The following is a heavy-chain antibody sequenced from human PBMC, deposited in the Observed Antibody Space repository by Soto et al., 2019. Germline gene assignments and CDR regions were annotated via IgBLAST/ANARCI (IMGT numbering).Heavy chain of an antibody. D-gene: IGHD2-15*01. CDR3: ARGPEGFHPLSSYWFDH. J-gene: IGHJ5*02. CDR2: IKQDGNET. Sequence: PGVSLRLSWAASGLSFSAYCMSWVRQAPGKGLEWVASIKQDGNETYYLDSVKGRFTFSRDNAKNSLDLQMSRLRAEDTAVYYCARGPEGFHPLSSYWFDHWGQGTPVTVSS. V-gene: IGHV3-7*01. CDR1: GLSFSAYC.